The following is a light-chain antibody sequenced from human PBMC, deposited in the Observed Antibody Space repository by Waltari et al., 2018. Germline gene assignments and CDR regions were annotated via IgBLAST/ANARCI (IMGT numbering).Light chain of an antibody. CDR1: QSVTSSY. Sequence: EIVLTQSPDTLSLSPGEKVTLSCRASQSVTSSYLAWYQQKPGQAPRLLIYGASNRATGIPDRFSGSGSGTDFTLTINRLEPEDFAVYYCQQYGSSPYTFGQGTKLEIK. J-gene: IGKJ2*01. CDR3: QQYGSSPYT. CDR2: GAS. V-gene: IGKV3-20*01.